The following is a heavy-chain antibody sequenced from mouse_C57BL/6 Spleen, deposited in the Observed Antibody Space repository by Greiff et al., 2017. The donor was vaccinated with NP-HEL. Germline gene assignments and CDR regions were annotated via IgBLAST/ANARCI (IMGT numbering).Heavy chain of an antibody. CDR1: GFTFNTYA. V-gene: IGHV10-3*01. D-gene: IGHD2-4*01. CDR3: VRDAYDYDVHWYFDV. Sequence: EVLLVESGGGLVQPKGSLKLSCAASGFTFNTYAMHWVRQAPGKGLEWVARLRCKRSNYATYYAYSVKDRFTISRDDSQSMLYLQMNNLKTEDTAMYYCVRDAYDYDVHWYFDVWGTGTTVTVSS. CDR2: LRCKRSNYAT. J-gene: IGHJ1*03.